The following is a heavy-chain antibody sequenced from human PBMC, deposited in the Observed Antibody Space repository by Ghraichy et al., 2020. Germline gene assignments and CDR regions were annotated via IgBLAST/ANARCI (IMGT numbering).Heavy chain of an antibody. V-gene: IGHV4-34*01. J-gene: IGHJ4*02. CDR1: GGSFSGYY. Sequence: SETLSLTCAVYGGSFSGYYWSWIRQPPGKGLEWIGEINHSGSTNYNPSLKSRVTISVDTSKNQFSLKLSSVTAADTAVYYCARRGFLRITVTTPRAYYFDYWGQGTLVTVSS. D-gene: IGHD4-17*01. CDR2: INHSGST. CDR3: ARRGFLRITVTTPRAYYFDY.